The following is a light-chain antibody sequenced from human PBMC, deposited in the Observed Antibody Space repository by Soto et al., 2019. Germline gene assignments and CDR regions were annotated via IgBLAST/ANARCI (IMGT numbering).Light chain of an antibody. V-gene: IGLV1-40*01. CDR2: GNS. J-gene: IGLJ2*01. CDR1: SSNIGAGYD. CDR3: QSYDNTLSGVV. Sequence: QSVLTQPPSVSGAPGQRVTISCTGSSSNIGAGYDVHWYLHLPGTAPKLLIFGNSNRPSGVPDRFSASKSGTSASLAITGLQAEDEADYYCQSYDNTLSGVVFGGGTKLTVL.